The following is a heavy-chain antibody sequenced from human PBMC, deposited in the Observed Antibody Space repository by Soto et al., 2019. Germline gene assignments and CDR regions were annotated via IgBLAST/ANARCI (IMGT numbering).Heavy chain of an antibody. Sequence: ASVKVSCKASGYTFTSYGISWGRQAPGQGLEWMGWISAYNGNTNYAQKLQGRVTMTTDPSTGTAYMELRSLRSDDTAVYYCARDSATYDFLCGFYLASPSYYYYYYMDVWGKGTTVTVSS. J-gene: IGHJ6*03. CDR3: ARDSATYDFLCGFYLASPSYYYYYYMDV. CDR1: GYTFTSYG. D-gene: IGHD3-3*01. CDR2: ISAYNGNT. V-gene: IGHV1-18*01.